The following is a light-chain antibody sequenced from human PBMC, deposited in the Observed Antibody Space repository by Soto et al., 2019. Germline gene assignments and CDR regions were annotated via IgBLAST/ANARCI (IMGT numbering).Light chain of an antibody. CDR2: DVT. CDR1: TSDVGAYNY. Sequence: QSALTQPRSVSGSPGQSVTISCTGTTSDVGAYNYVSWYQQHPGKAPKLMIYDVTKRPSGVPDRFSGSKSGNTASLTISGLQADDEADYYCCSYAGSSTLVFGGGTKLSVL. V-gene: IGLV2-11*01. CDR3: CSYAGSSTLV. J-gene: IGLJ2*01.